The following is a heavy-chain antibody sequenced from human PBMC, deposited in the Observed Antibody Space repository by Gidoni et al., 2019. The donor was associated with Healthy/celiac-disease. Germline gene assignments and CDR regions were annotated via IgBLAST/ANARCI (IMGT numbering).Heavy chain of an antibody. Sequence: QVQLQQWGAGLLKPSETLSLTCAVYGGSFSGYYWSWIRQPPGKGLEWIGEINHSGSTNYNPSLKSRVTISVDTSKNQFSLKLSSVTAADTAVYYCAREKGCSSTSCHPAIRRNWFDPWGQGTLVTVSS. D-gene: IGHD2-2*01. CDR3: AREKGCSSTSCHPAIRRNWFDP. CDR2: INHSGST. CDR1: GGSFSGYY. V-gene: IGHV4-34*01. J-gene: IGHJ5*02.